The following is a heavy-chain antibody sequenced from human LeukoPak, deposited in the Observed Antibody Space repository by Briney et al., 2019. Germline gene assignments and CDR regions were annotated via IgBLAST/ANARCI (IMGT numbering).Heavy chain of an antibody. Sequence: ASVKVSCKVSGYTLTELSMHWVRQAPGKGLEWMGGFDPEDGETIYAQKFQGRVTMTEDTSTDTAYMELSSLRSEDTAVYYCAGYYDSSGYLWFDPWGQGTLVTVSS. CDR1: GYTLTELS. CDR3: AGYYDSSGYLWFDP. CDR2: FDPEDGET. J-gene: IGHJ5*02. D-gene: IGHD3-22*01. V-gene: IGHV1-24*01.